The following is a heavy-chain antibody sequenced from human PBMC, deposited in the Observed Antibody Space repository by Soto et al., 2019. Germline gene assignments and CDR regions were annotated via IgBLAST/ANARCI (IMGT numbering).Heavy chain of an antibody. Sequence: GGSLRLSCAASGFTFSDYYMSWIRQAPGKGLEWVSYISSSSSYTNYADSVKGRFTISRDNSKNSLYLQMNSLRAEDSAVYYCARPSSFFDSYYFAYWGQGTPVTVSS. D-gene: IGHD3-9*01. CDR2: ISSSSSYT. CDR3: ARPSSFFDSYYFAY. J-gene: IGHJ4*02. V-gene: IGHV3-11*03. CDR1: GFTFSDYY.